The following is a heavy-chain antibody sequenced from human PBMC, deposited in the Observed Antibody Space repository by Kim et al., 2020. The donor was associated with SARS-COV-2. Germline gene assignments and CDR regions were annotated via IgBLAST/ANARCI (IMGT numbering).Heavy chain of an antibody. CDR1: GYTFTSYD. CDR2: MNPNSGNT. V-gene: IGHV1-8*02. J-gene: IGHJ6*02. Sequence: ASVKVSCKASGYTFTSYDINWVRQATGQGLEWMGWMNPNSGNTGYAQKFQGRVTMNRNTSISTAYMELSSLRSEDTAVYYCARRSVSSPYDILTGHPAGWGVVVWGQVTTVTVSS. CDR3: ARRSVSSPYDILTGHPAGWGVVV. D-gene: IGHD3-9*01.